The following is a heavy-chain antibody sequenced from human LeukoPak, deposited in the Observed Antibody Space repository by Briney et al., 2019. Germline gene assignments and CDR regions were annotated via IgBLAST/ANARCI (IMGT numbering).Heavy chain of an antibody. Sequence: SVKVSCKAAGVTFSSYAISWVRQAPGQRLEWMGGIIPIFGTANYAQKFQGRVTITADESTSTAYMGLSSLRSEDTAVYYCARADTAMDPYDYWGQGTLVTVSS. CDR3: ARADTAMDPYDY. CDR1: GVTFSSYA. V-gene: IGHV1-69*13. D-gene: IGHD5-18*01. CDR2: IIPIFGTA. J-gene: IGHJ4*02.